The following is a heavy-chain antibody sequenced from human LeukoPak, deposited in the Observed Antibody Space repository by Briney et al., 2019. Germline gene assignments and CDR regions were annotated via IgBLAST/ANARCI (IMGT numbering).Heavy chain of an antibody. V-gene: IGHV3-21*01. D-gene: IGHD2-21*02. CDR3: ARDGRCGGDCYAS. CDR2: ISSSSSYI. Sequence: GRSLRLSCAASGFSFSSYTMNWVRQAPGKGLEWVSIISSSSSYIYYADSVKGRFTISRDNAKNALYLQMNSLRVEDTAVYYCARDGRCGGDCYASWGQGTLVTVSS. J-gene: IGHJ4*02. CDR1: GFSFSSYT.